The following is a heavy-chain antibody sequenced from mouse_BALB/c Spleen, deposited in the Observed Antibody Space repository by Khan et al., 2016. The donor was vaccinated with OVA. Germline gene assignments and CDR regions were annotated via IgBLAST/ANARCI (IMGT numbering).Heavy chain of an antibody. Sequence: EVQRVESGGGLVKPGGSLKVSCAASGFTFSNYAMSWVRQTPEKRMEWVASISSGDNTYYPDSVKGRFTISRDNARNILYLQMTSLRSEDTAMYYCARDYWFVYWGQGTLVTVSA. CDR1: GFTFSNYA. CDR2: ISSGDNT. J-gene: IGHJ3*01. CDR3: ARDYWFVY. V-gene: IGHV5-6-5*01.